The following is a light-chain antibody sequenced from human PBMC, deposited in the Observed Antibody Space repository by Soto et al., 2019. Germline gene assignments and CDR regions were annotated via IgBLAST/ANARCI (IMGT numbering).Light chain of an antibody. CDR3: QNYGTSPRP. CDR1: QSVSNY. J-gene: IGKJ1*01. V-gene: IGKV1-39*02. CDR2: DAS. Sequence: DIQMTQSPSSLSASVGDIVTITCRASQSVSNYLHWYQQKPGKAPNLLIYDASSLQSGVPSRFSGSGSGTDFTLTISRLEPEDFAVYYCQNYGTSPRPFGQGTKVDIK.